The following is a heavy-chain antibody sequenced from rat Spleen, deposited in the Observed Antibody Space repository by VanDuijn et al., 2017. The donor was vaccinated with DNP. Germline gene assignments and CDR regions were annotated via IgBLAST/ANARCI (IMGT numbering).Heavy chain of an antibody. J-gene: IGHJ2*01. CDR1: GFTFSAYY. V-gene: IGHV5-22*01. Sequence: EVQLVESGGGLVQPGRSPKISCAASGFTFSAYYIAWVRQAPAKGLEWVAYIGSAAYAPYYGDSVKRRFTISRDNAKSTLYLQMNSLRSEDMATYYCVRWNSGHFDYWGQGVMVTVSS. D-gene: IGHD4-3*01. CDR3: VRWNSGHFDY. CDR2: IGSAAYAP.